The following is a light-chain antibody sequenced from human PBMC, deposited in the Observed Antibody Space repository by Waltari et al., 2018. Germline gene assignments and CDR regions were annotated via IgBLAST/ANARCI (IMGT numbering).Light chain of an antibody. J-gene: IGLJ1*01. CDR1: NIGTKS. Sequence: SYVLSQPPSVSVAPGESARVTCGGHNIGTKSVHWYQQKPGQAPLLVIYADSDRPSGIPERFAGSNSGNTATLTISGVEAGDEADYYCQVWESSTDHYVFGSGTEIIVL. CDR3: QVWESSTDHYV. V-gene: IGLV3-21*01. CDR2: ADS.